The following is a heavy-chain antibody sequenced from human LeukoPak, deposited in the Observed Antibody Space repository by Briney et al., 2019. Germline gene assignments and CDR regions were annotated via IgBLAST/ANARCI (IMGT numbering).Heavy chain of an antibody. Sequence: PSETLSLTCAVYGGSFSGYYWSWIRQPPGKALEWIGEINHSGSTNYNPSLKSRATISVDTSKNQFSLKLSSVTAADTAVYYCARVRITYYYASSGPFDYWGQGTLVTVSS. CDR1: GGSFSGYY. CDR2: INHSGST. D-gene: IGHD3-22*01. V-gene: IGHV4-34*01. CDR3: ARVRITYYYASSGPFDY. J-gene: IGHJ4*02.